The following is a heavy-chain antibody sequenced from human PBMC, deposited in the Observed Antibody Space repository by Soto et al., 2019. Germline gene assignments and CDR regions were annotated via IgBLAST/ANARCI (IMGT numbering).Heavy chain of an antibody. D-gene: IGHD3-3*01. V-gene: IGHV3-23*01. CDR2: ISGSGGST. CDR1: GFTFSSYA. CDR3: AKDQVGITIFGVVPWGMDV. Sequence: GSLRLSCAASGFTFSSYAMSWVRQAPGKGLEWVSAISGSGGSTYYADSVKGRFTISRDNSKNTLYLQMNSLRAEDTAVYYCAKDQVGITIFGVVPWGMDVWGQGTTVTVSS. J-gene: IGHJ6*02.